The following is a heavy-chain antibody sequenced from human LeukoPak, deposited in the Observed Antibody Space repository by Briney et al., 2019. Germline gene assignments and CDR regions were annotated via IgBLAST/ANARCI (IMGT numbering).Heavy chain of an antibody. CDR3: ARPMVREYYYYYYMDV. Sequence: ASVKVSCKASGYTFTSYAMNWVRQAPGQGLEWMGWIDTNTGNPTYAQGFTGRFVFSLDTSVSTAYLQISSLKAEDTAVYYCARPMVREYYYYYYMDVWGKGTTVTVSS. V-gene: IGHV7-4-1*02. D-gene: IGHD3-10*01. CDR2: IDTNTGNP. CDR1: GYTFTSYA. J-gene: IGHJ6*03.